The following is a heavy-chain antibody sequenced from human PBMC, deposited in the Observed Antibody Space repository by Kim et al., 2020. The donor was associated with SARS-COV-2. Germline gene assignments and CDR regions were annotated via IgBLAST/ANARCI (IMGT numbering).Heavy chain of an antibody. CDR2: ISSSSNYI. J-gene: IGHJ5*02. V-gene: IGHV3-21*06. CDR1: GFTFSSYS. D-gene: IGHD3-22*01. Sequence: GGSLRLSCAGSGFTFSSYSMNWVLQAPGKGLEWVSYISSSSNYIKYADLVKGRFTISRDNAKNSLYLQMNSLRAEDTAVYYCARERDSSGPDYFDPWGQGTLVTVSS. CDR3: ARERDSSGPDYFDP.